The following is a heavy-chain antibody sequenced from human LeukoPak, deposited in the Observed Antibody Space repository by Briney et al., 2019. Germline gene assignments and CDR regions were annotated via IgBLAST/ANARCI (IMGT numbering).Heavy chain of an antibody. J-gene: IGHJ5*02. CDR3: ARLRGFTIFGVVIILDWFDP. CDR2: IYYSGIT. D-gene: IGHD3-3*01. CDR1: GGSISSSSYY. V-gene: IGHV4-39*01. Sequence: SETLSLXCTVSGGSISSSSYYWGWIRQPPGKGLEWIGSIYYSGITYYNPSLKSRVTISVDTSKNQFSLKLSSVTAADTAVYYCARLRGFTIFGVVIILDWFDPWGQGTLVTVSS.